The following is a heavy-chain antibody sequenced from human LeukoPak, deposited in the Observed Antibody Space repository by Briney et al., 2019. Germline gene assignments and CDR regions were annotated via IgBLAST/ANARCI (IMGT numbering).Heavy chain of an antibody. D-gene: IGHD1-1*01. CDR2: IIPIFGTA. V-gene: IGHV1-69*05. CDR3: ASPERTGTDGLDAFDI. CDR1: GGTFSSYA. J-gene: IGHJ3*02. Sequence: SVKVSCKASGGTFSSYAISWVRQAPGQGLEWMGGIIPIFGTANYAQKFQGRVTITTGESTSTAYMELSSLRSEDTAVYYCASPERTGTDGLDAFDIWGQGTMVTVSS.